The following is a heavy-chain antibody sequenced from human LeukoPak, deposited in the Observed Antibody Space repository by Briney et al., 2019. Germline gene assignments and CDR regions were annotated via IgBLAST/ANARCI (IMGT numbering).Heavy chain of an antibody. J-gene: IGHJ4*02. Sequence: NHGESLKISCKGSGYSFTSYWTGWVRPMPGKGLEWMGIIYPGDSDTRYSPSFQGQVTISADKSISTAYLQWSSLKASDTAMYYCARHATTLFDYWGQGTLVTVSS. CDR3: ARHATTLFDY. V-gene: IGHV5-51*01. CDR2: IYPGDSDT. D-gene: IGHD4-11*01. CDR1: GYSFTSYW.